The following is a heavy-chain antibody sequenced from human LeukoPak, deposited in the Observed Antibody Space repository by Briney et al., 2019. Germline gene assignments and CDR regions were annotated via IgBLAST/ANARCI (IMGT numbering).Heavy chain of an antibody. CDR1: GFTFRSYV. D-gene: IGHD3-22*01. J-gene: IGHJ4*02. Sequence: PGGSLRLSCAASGFTFRSYVMSLVRQAPGKGLEWVSAMSGSGGSTYYADSVKGRFTISRDNSKNTLYLQMNSLRAEDTAVYYCANQYPYYYDSSGYAYWGQGTLVTVSS. CDR3: ANQYPYYYDSSGYAY. V-gene: IGHV3-23*01. CDR2: MSGSGGST.